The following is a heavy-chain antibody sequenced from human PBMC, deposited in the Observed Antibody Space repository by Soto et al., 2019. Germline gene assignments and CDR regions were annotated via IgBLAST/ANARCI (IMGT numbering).Heavy chain of an antibody. J-gene: IGHJ4*02. V-gene: IGHV4-4*02. Sequence: SETLSLTCTVSGDSISSSNWWNWVRQPPGKGLEWIGEIFHSGSINYNPSLKSRVTVSLDKSKNQFSLRLTSVTAADTAVYYCARYSSGSSDPRLDYWGQGTPVTVSS. CDR1: GDSISSSNW. CDR2: IFHSGSI. D-gene: IGHD6-19*01. CDR3: ARYSSGSSDPRLDY.